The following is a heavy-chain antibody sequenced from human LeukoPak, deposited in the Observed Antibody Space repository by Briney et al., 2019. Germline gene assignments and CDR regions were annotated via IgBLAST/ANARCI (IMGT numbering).Heavy chain of an antibody. CDR2: ISAYNGNT. Sequence: ASVKVSCKASGYTFTSYGISWVRQAPGQGLEWMGWISAYNGNTNYAQKLQGRVTMTTDTSTSTAYMELRSLRSDDTAVYYCARGGPTYYDFWSGFGRGHWFDPWGQGTLVTVSS. CDR3: ARGGPTYYDFWSGFGRGHWFDP. J-gene: IGHJ5*02. D-gene: IGHD3-3*01. CDR1: GYTFTSYG. V-gene: IGHV1-18*01.